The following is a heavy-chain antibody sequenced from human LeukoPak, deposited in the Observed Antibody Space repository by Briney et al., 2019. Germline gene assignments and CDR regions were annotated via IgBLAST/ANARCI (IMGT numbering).Heavy chain of an antibody. Sequence: TSETLSLTRTVSGGSISSYYWSWIRQPPGKGLEWIGYIYYSGSTNYNPSLKSRVTISVDTSKNQFSLKLSSVTAADTAVYYCARHYRYSGYSRENAFDIWGQGTMVTVSS. CDR3: ARHYRYSGYSRENAFDI. J-gene: IGHJ3*02. CDR2: IYYSGST. D-gene: IGHD5-12*01. CDR1: GGSISSYY. V-gene: IGHV4-59*08.